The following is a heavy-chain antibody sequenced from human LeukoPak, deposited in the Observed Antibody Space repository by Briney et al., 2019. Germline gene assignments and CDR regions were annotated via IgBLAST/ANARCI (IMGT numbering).Heavy chain of an antibody. D-gene: IGHD6-19*01. CDR3: ASSYDIAVAGYYFDY. CDR2: IYTSGST. Sequence: SETLSLTCTVSGGSISSYYWSWIRQPAGKGLEWIGRIYTSGSTNYNPSLKSRVTMSVDTSKNQSSLKLSSVTAADTAVYYCASSYDIAVAGYYFDYWGQGTLVTVSS. V-gene: IGHV4-4*07. CDR1: GGSISSYY. J-gene: IGHJ4*02.